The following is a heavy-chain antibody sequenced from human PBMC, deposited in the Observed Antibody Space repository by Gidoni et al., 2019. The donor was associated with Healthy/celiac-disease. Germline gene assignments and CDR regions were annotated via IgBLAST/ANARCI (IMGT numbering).Heavy chain of an antibody. CDR3: ARENSGSYHLVYYFDY. CDR1: GFTFSSYA. D-gene: IGHD1-26*01. V-gene: IGHV3-30*01. Sequence: QVQLVESGGGVVQPGRSLRLSCAASGFTFSSYAMHWVRQAPGKGLEWVAVISYDGSNKYYADSVKGRFTISRDNSKNTLYLQMNSLRAEDTAVYYCARENSGSYHLVYYFDYWGQGTLVTVSS. J-gene: IGHJ4*02. CDR2: ISYDGSNK.